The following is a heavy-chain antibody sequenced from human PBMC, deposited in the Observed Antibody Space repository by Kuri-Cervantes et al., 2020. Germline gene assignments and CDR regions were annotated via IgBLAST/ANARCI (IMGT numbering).Heavy chain of an antibody. CDR2: ISSSSSYI. CDR1: GFTFSSYW. CDR3: ARGLEDVWGSYPDY. J-gene: IGHJ4*02. V-gene: IGHV3-21*01. D-gene: IGHD3-16*01. Sequence: GESLKISCAASGFTFSSYWMNWVRQAPGKGLEWVSSISSSSSYIYYADSVKGRFTISRDNAKNSLYLQMNSLRAEDTAVYYCARGLEDVWGSYPDYWGQGTLVTVSS.